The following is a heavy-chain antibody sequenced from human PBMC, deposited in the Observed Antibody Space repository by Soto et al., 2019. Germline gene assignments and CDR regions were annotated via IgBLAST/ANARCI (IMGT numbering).Heavy chain of an antibody. Sequence: PSETLSLTCTVSGGSISSGGYYWSWIRQHPGKGLEWIGYIYYGGTTSYNPSLQSRVTISLETSKSQFSLRLTSVTAADTAVYYCARLGAYYQSLDLWGPGTLVTVSS. CDR1: GGSISSGGYY. CDR3: ARLGAYYQSLDL. D-gene: IGHD3-22*01. V-gene: IGHV4-61*08. CDR2: IYYGGTT. J-gene: IGHJ5*02.